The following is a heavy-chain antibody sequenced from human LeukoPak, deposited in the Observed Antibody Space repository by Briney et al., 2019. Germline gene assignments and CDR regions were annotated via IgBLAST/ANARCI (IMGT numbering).Heavy chain of an antibody. CDR1: GGSFSGYY. D-gene: IGHD3-10*01. CDR2: INHSGST. J-gene: IGHJ4*02. Sequence: AETLTLTCAVYGGSFSGYYWSWIRQPPGKGLEWIGEINHSGSTNYNPSLKSRTTISVDTSKNQFSLKLSSVTAADTAVYYCARGKVRGVIITSNHFDYWGQGAMVGVPS. V-gene: IGHV4-34*01. CDR3: ARGKVRGVIITSNHFDY.